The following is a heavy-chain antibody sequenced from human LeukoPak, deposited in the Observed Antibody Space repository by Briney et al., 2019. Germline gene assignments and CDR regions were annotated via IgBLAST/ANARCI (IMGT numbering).Heavy chain of an antibody. V-gene: IGHV4-61*02. CDR2: IYPTGNT. CDR1: GGSISSGGFY. J-gene: IGHJ4*02. D-gene: IGHD6-19*01. CDR3: AREYSSGYHYFDY. Sequence: SETLSLTCTVSGGSISSGGFYWSWIRQPAGKGLEWIGRIYPTGNTDYNPSLRNRVTISVDMSENQFSLKVSSVTATDTAVYYCAREYSSGYHYFDYWGQGTLVTVSS.